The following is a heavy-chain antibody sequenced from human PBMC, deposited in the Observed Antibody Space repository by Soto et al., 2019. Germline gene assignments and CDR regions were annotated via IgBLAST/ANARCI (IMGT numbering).Heavy chain of an antibody. CDR1: GFTFSSYA. J-gene: IGHJ6*04. CDR2: ISGSGGST. V-gene: IGHV3-23*01. Sequence: EVQLLEYGGGLVQPGGSLRLSSAASGFTFSSYAMSWVSQAPGKGLEWVSAISGSGGSTYYADSVKGRFTISRDNSKSRAYLHMNSLKAEYTAVYHCAKDAYYYGSGSYYMSTLHLDLCGKGTTVTVSS. CDR3: AKDAYYYGSGSYYMSTLHLDL. D-gene: IGHD3-10*01.